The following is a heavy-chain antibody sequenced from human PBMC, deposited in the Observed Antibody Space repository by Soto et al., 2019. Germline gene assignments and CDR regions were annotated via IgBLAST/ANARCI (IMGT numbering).Heavy chain of an antibody. V-gene: IGHV3-30*18. J-gene: IGHJ4*02. CDR2: ISYDGSNK. D-gene: IGHD5-12*01. CDR3: AKELLGDIVPAYYFDY. CDR1: GFTFSSYG. Sequence: PGGSLRLSCAASGFTFSSYGMHWVRQAPGKGLEWVAFISYDGSNKYYADSVKGRFTISRDNSKNTLYLQMNSLRAEDTAVYYCAKELLGDIVPAYYFDYWGQGTLVTVSS.